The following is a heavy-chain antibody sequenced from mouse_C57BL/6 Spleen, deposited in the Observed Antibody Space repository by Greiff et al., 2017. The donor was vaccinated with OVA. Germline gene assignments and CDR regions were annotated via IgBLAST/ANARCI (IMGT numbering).Heavy chain of an antibody. J-gene: IGHJ4*01. CDR1: GFTFSSYG. V-gene: IGHV5-6*01. CDR2: ISSGGSYT. CDR3: ARQNSSYYAMDY. Sequence: EVQVVESGGDLVKPGGSLKLSCAASGFTFSSYGMSWVRQTPDKRLEWVATISSGGSYTYYPDSVKGRFTISRDNAKNTLYLQMSSLKSEDTAMYYCARQNSSYYAMDYWGQGTSVTVSS. D-gene: IGHD3-1*01.